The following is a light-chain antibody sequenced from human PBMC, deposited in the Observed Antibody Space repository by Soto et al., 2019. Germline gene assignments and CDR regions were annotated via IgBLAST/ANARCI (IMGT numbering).Light chain of an antibody. CDR3: QQFGSSEWT. J-gene: IGKJ1*01. V-gene: IGKV3-20*01. Sequence: EIVMTQSPATLSVSPGERATLSCRASQSFDRNYLAWYQQKHGQAPRIXIYGTSSRETGIPDKFSGSGSGTEFTLTISRLEPEDFAVYYCQQFGSSEWTFGQGTKVDIK. CDR2: GTS. CDR1: QSFDRNY.